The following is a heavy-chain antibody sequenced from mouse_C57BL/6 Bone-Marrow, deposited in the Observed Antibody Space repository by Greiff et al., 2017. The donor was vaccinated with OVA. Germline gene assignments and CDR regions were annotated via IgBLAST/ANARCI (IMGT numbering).Heavy chain of an antibody. J-gene: IGHJ4*01. D-gene: IGHD2-1*01. Sequence: VKLVESGPGLVQPSQSLSITCTVSGFSLTSYGVHWVRQSPGKGLEWLGVIWSGGSTDYNAAFISRLSISKDNSKSQVFFKMNSLQADDTAIYYCARKGYYGNYYYAMDYWGQGTSVTVSS. CDR2: IWSGGST. V-gene: IGHV2-2*01. CDR1: GFSLTSYG. CDR3: ARKGYYGNYYYAMDY.